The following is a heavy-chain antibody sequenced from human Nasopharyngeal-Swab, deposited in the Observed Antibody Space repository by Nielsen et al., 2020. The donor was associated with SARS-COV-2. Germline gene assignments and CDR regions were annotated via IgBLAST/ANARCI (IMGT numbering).Heavy chain of an antibody. CDR3: ARGSGDYVFDY. J-gene: IGHJ4*02. CDR2: IYYSGST. V-gene: IGHV4-59*01. Sequence: RQAPGKGLEWIGYIYYSGSTIYNPSLKSRVTILVDTSKNQFSLKLSSVTAADTAVYYCARGSGDYVFDYWGQGTLVTVSS. D-gene: IGHD4-17*01.